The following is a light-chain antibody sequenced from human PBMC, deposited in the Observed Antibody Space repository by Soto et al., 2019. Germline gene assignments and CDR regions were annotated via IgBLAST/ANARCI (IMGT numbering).Light chain of an antibody. J-gene: IGKJ5*01. V-gene: IGKV3D-15*01. Sequence: VMWLSPATLTVAPGERVSLSCRASQSAGNFLAWYQQKPGQAPRLLIYYISTRATGIPARFSGSGSGTEFTLTIYSLQSEDSAVYYCQQHTQWPITFGQGTLLEI. CDR3: QQHTQWPIT. CDR1: QSAGNF. CDR2: YIS.